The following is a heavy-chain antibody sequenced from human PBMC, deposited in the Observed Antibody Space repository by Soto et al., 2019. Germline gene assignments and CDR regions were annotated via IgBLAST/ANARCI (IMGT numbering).Heavy chain of an antibody. J-gene: IGHJ5*02. Sequence: QLQLQESGSGLVKPSQTLSLTCGVSGGSISSAGYSWSWIRQPPGKGLEWIGYIYHNGSTHCKPSLKSRVTMSLDRTKNQFSLRLTSVTAADTAVYYCARDLGPLPYCSGDSCFPGWFDPWGQGTLFTVSS. CDR2: IYHNGST. V-gene: IGHV4-30-2*01. CDR1: GGSISSAGYS. D-gene: IGHD2-15*01. CDR3: ARDLGPLPYCSGDSCFPGWFDP.